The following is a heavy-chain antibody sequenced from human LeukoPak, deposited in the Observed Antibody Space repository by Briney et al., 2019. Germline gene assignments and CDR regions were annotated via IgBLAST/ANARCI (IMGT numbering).Heavy chain of an antibody. CDR1: GGSISSSSYY. D-gene: IGHD5-18*01. Sequence: ASETLSLTCTVSGGSISSSSYYWGWIRQPPGKGLEWIGSIYYSGSTYYNPSLKSRVTISVDTSKNQFSLKLSSVTAADTAVYYCARVRYSYGFNDYWGQGTLVTVSS. CDR3: ARVRYSYGFNDY. V-gene: IGHV4-39*01. CDR2: IYYSGST. J-gene: IGHJ4*02.